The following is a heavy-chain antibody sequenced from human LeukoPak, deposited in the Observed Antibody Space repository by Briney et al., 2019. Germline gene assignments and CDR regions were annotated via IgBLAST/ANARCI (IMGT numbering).Heavy chain of an antibody. CDR1: GYSFTSYW. CDR2: IDPSDSYT. CDR3: ARHEGYSSGSHWFDP. J-gene: IGHJ5*02. Sequence: GESLKISCKGSGYSFTSYWISWVRQMPGKGLEWMGKIDPSDSYTNYSPSLQGHVTISADKSISTAYLQWSNLKASDTAMYYCARHEGYSSGSHWFDPWGQGTLVTVSS. V-gene: IGHV5-10-1*01. D-gene: IGHD6-25*01.